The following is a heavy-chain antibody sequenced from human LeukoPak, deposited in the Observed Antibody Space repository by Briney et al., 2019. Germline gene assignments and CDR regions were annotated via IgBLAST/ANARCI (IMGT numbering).Heavy chain of an antibody. Sequence: PSETLSLTCTVSTHSISSGYYWGWIRQPPGKGLEWIGNIYHNGNTYYNPSLKSRVTISVDTSKKQFSLKLRTATAADTAVYYCARIEAVTRGYNHAYYFDYWGQGTLVTVSS. V-gene: IGHV4-38-2*02. J-gene: IGHJ4*02. CDR1: THSISSGYY. CDR3: ARIEAVTRGYNHAYYFDY. D-gene: IGHD5-18*01. CDR2: IYHNGNT.